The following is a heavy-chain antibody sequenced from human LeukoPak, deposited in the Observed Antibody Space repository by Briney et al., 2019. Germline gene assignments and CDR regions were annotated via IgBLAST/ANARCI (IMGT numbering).Heavy chain of an antibody. CDR1: GYTFTSYG. V-gene: IGHV1-18*01. CDR3: AIDTFSPDIVVVPAAKTEGDY. Sequence: ASVKVSCKASGYTFTSYGISWVRQAPGHGLEWMGWISAYNGNTNYAQKLQGRVTMTIDTSTSTAYMELRSLRSDDTAVYYCAIDTFSPDIVVVPAAKTEGDYWGQGTLVTVSS. CDR2: ISAYNGNT. D-gene: IGHD2-2*01. J-gene: IGHJ4*02.